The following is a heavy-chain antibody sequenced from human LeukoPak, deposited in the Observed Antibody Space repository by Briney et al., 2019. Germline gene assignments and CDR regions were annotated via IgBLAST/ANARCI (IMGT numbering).Heavy chain of an antibody. CDR3: ARDHRGLLDPARTGYYYYYGMDV. CDR1: GFTFSNYA. CDR2: ISGNGGST. D-gene: IGHD2-21*02. V-gene: IGHV3-23*01. J-gene: IGHJ6*02. Sequence: PGGSLRLSCTASGFTFSNYAMSWVRQAPGKGLEWVSAISGNGGSTFDADSVKGRFTISRDNSKNTLYLQMNSLRAEDTAVYYCARDHRGLLDPARTGYYYYYGMDVWGQGTTVTVSS.